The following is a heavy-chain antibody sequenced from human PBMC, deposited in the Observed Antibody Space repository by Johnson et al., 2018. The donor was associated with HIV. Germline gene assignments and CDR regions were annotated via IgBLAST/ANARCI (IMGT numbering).Heavy chain of an antibody. Sequence: QVLLVESGGGVVQPGRSLRLSCAASGFTFSSYAMHWVRQAPGKGLEWVAVISYDGSNKYYADSVKGRFTISRDNSGNTLYLQMNSLRAEDTALYYCAKDIAHWGPAVDIWGQGTMVTVSS. V-gene: IGHV3-30-3*01. J-gene: IGHJ3*02. CDR2: ISYDGSNK. CDR3: AKDIAHWGPAVDI. D-gene: IGHD7-27*01. CDR1: GFTFSSYA.